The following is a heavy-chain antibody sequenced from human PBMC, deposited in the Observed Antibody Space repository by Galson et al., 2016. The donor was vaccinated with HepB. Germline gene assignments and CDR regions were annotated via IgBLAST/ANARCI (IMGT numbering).Heavy chain of an antibody. CDR2: VFLGGST. CDR3: ARTSYRECTGTHCVNFRYYYYFMDV. D-gene: IGHD2-8*02. V-gene: IGHV3-53*01. CDR1: GFNVSDYY. J-gene: IGHJ6*03. Sequence: SLRLSCAASGFNVSDYYMTWVRQAPGKGLEWVSVVFLGGSTYYAQSVEGRFTISRDDSKNTLRLQMNSLTAEDTAVYFCARTSYRECTGTHCVNFRYYYYFMDVWGKGTTVTVSS.